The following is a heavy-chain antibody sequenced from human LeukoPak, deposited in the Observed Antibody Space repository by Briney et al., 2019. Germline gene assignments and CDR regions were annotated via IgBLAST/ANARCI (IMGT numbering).Heavy chain of an antibody. D-gene: IGHD2-15*01. V-gene: IGHV3-21*01. J-gene: IGHJ3*02. CDR1: GFTFSSYS. CDR2: ISSSSSYV. Sequence: PGGSLRLSCAASGFTFSSYSMNWVRQAPGKGLEWVSSISSSSSYVYYADSVKGRFTISRDNAKNSLYLQMNSLRAEDTAVYYCARDPGYRSGGSCYFEHIWGQGTMVTVSS. CDR3: ARDPGYRSGGSCYFEHI.